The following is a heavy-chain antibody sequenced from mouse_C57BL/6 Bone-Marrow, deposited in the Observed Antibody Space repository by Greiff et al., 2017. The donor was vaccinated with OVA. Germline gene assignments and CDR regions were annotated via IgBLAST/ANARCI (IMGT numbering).Heavy chain of an antibody. CDR3: ARRHYGSKDFDY. J-gene: IGHJ2*01. CDR2: IYPGSGST. Sequence: VQLQQSGAELVKPGASVKMSCKASGYTFTSYWITWVKQRPGQGLEWIGDIYPGSGSTNYNEKFKSKATLTVDTSSSTAYMQLSSLTSEDSAVYYCARRHYGSKDFDYWGQGTTLTVSS. D-gene: IGHD1-1*01. CDR1: GYTFTSYW. V-gene: IGHV1-55*01.